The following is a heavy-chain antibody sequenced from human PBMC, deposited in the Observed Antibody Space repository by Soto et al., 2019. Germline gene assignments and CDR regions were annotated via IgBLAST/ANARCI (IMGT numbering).Heavy chain of an antibody. CDR1: GISFSSYS. J-gene: IGHJ6*02. CDR2: ISSTSNTI. CDR3: ARAKYSEDYIYYYYGMDV. V-gene: IGHV3-48*02. D-gene: IGHD5-12*01. Sequence: GGSLRLSCAASGISFSSYSMGWVRQAPGKGLEWVSYISSTSNTIYYADSVKGRFTISRDNAKNSLCLQMNSLRDEDTAVYYCARAKYSEDYIYYYYGMDVWGQGTTVTVSS.